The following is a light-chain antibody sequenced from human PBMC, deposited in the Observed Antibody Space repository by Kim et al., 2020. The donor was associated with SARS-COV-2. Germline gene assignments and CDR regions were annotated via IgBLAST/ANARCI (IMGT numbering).Light chain of an antibody. Sequence: DIQMTQSPSSLSASVGDRVTITCRASQRISNWLAWYQQKPGKAPKLLIYDVSSLESGVPSRFSGSKSGTEFTLTISSLQSNDFATYYCQQYNTYPWTLGQGTKVDIK. J-gene: IGKJ1*01. V-gene: IGKV1-5*01. CDR2: DVS. CDR3: QQYNTYPWT. CDR1: QRISNW.